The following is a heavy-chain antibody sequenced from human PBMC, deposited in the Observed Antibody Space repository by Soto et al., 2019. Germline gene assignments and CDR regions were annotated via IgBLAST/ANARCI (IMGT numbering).Heavy chain of an antibody. CDR3: ARGPGGPDGPGDY. D-gene: IGHD2-15*01. Sequence: QVQLVQSGAEVKKPGASVKVSCKASGYTFTSYAMHWVRQAPGQRLEWMGWINAGNGNTKYSQKFQGRVTITRDTSASTVYMELSSLRSEDTAVYYCARGPGGPDGPGDYWGQGTRVTVSS. V-gene: IGHV1-3*01. CDR1: GYTFTSYA. J-gene: IGHJ4*02. CDR2: INAGNGNT.